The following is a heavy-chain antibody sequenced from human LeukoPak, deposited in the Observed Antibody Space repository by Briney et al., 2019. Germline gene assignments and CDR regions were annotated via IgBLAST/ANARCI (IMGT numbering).Heavy chain of an antibody. CDR1: GFTFSSHG. CDR2: IANDGRDK. D-gene: IGHD6-13*01. V-gene: IGHV3-30*18. CDR3: AKDGRVAAAAYYFDY. Sequence: PGGSLRLSCAASGFTFSSHGMHCVRQAPGKGLEWVAVIANDGRDKKYADSVKGRFTISRDNSKNTLYLQMNSLRAEDTAVYYCAKDGRVAAAAYYFDYWGQGTLATVSS. J-gene: IGHJ4*02.